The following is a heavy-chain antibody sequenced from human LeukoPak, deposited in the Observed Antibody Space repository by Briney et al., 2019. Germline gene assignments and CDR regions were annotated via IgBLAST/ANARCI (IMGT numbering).Heavy chain of an antibody. D-gene: IGHD3-10*01. V-gene: IGHV2-5*02. CDR1: GFSLSTSGVG. CDR2: IYLDDDK. Sequence: SGPTLVNPTQTLTLTCTFSGFSLSTSGVGVGWIRQPPGKALEWLALIYLDDDKRYTPSLKSRITITKDTSKNPMVLTMTNMDPVDTATCYCAQRYYYGSGSFRDYWGQGTLVTVSS. J-gene: IGHJ4*02. CDR3: AQRYYYGSGSFRDY.